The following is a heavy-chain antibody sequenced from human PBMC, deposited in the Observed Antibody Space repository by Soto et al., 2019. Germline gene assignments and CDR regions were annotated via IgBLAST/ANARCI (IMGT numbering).Heavy chain of an antibody. CDR2: INGGNGNT. J-gene: IGHJ6*02. CDR1: GYSFTTYA. D-gene: IGHD1-1*01. V-gene: IGHV1-3*01. CDR3: ARGKGMEENYYYPGMDV. Sequence: ASVKVSCKASGYSFTTYALHWVRQAPGQRFEWMAWINGGNGNTKYSQKFQDRVTITRDTSASIAYMELSSLRSEDTAVYYCARGKGMEENYYYPGMDVWGQGTTVTVSS.